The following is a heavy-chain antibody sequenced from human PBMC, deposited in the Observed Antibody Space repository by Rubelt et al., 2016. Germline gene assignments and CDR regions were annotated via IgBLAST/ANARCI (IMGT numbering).Heavy chain of an antibody. V-gene: IGHV3-74*03. CDR2: KSDGSVT. Sequence: KSDGSVTTYADSVKGRFTISRDNAKNTLYLHLDSLRVEDTAVYYCARDKDGVRPTIDYWGQGILVTVSS. J-gene: IGHJ4*02. D-gene: IGHD3-3*01. CDR3: ARDKDGVRPTIDY.